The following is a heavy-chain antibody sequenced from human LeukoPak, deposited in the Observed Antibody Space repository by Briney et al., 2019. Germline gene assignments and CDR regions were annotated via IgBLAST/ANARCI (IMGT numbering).Heavy chain of an antibody. J-gene: IGHJ6*03. CDR3: ARRQYCSSTSCYSYYYYYYMDV. CDR1: VYTFTSYD. Sequence: VASVKVSCKATVYTFTSYDNNWVRQATGQGLEGMGWMNPNSGNTGYAQKFQGRVTMTRNTSISTAYMELSSLRSEDTAVYYCARRQYCSSTSCYSYYYYYYMDVWGKGTTVTVSS. V-gene: IGHV1-8*01. CDR2: MNPNSGNT. D-gene: IGHD2-2*02.